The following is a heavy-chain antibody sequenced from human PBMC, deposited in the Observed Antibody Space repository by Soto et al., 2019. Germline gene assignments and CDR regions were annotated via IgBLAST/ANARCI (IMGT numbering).Heavy chain of an antibody. Sequence: QVQLVESGGGVVQPGRSLRLSCAASGFPFTTYGMHWVREGPGKGLEWVAVISYDGSNTYYADSVKGRFTISRDNSKNTLYLQMNSLRPEDTALYYCVGGQYYVDSRGQGTLVTVSS. D-gene: IGHD3-10*01. CDR1: GFPFTTYG. CDR3: VGGQYYVDS. V-gene: IGHV3-30*03. J-gene: IGHJ4*02. CDR2: ISYDGSNT.